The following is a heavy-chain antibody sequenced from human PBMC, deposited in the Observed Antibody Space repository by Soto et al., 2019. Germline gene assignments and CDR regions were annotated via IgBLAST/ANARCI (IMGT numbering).Heavy chain of an antibody. CDR3: AVVITRAYFDY. Sequence: SVKVSFKASCYTFTSYGISWVRQAPGQGLEWMGWISAYNGNTNYAQKLQGRVTMTTDTSTSTAYMELRSLRSDDTAVYYCAVVITRAYFDYWGQGTLVTVSS. CDR1: CYTFTSYG. V-gene: IGHV1-18*04. D-gene: IGHD3-22*01. CDR2: ISAYNGNT. J-gene: IGHJ4*02.